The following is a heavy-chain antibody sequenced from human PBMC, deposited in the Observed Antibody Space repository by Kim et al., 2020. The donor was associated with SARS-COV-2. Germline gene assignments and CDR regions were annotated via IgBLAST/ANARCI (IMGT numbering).Heavy chain of an antibody. CDR3: ARSGTTVVSSRTHYYGMDV. D-gene: IGHD4-17*01. V-gene: IGHV3-48*02. Sequence: DRLPISRDNAKNSLYLQMNSLRDEDTAVYYCARSGTTVVSSRTHYYGMDVWGQGTTVTVSS. J-gene: IGHJ6*02.